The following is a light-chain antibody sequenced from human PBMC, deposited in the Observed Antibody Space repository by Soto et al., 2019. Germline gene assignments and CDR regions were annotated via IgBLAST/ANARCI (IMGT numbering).Light chain of an antibody. CDR1: QSISNY. CDR2: AAS. V-gene: IGKV1-39*01. J-gene: IGKJ1*01. Sequence: DIQMTQSPSSLSASVGDRVTITCRASQSISNYLNWYQQKPGKAPKLLIYAASNLQSGVPSRFSGSGSGTDFTFTINSLQPEDFATYSCQQSYTTPVTFGQGTKVDIK. CDR3: QQSYTTPVT.